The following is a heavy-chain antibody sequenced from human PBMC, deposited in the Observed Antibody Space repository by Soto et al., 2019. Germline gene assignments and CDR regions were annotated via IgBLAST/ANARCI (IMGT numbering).Heavy chain of an antibody. Sequence: SQTLSLTCAISGDSVSSNSAAWNWIRQSPSRGLEWLGRTYYRSKWYDDYAVSVKSRITINPDTSKNQFSLQLNSVTPEDTAVYYCARELPYDSSGYPNFDYWGQGTLVTVSS. D-gene: IGHD3-22*01. CDR1: GDSVSSNSAA. CDR2: TYYRSKWYD. V-gene: IGHV6-1*01. CDR3: ARELPYDSSGYPNFDY. J-gene: IGHJ4*02.